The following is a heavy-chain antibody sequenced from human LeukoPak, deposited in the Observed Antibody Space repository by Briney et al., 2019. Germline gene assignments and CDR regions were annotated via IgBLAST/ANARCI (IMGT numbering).Heavy chain of an antibody. V-gene: IGHV1-8*01. D-gene: IGHD4-17*01. CDR3: ARGRTVIPYYYYYYMDV. CDR2: MNPNSGNT. Sequence: GASVNVSCKASGYTFTSYDINWVRQATGQGLEWMGWMNPNSGNTGYAQKFQGRVTMTRNTSISTAYMELSSLRSEDTAVYYCARGRTVIPYYYYYYMDVWGKGTTVTVSS. CDR1: GYTFTSYD. J-gene: IGHJ6*03.